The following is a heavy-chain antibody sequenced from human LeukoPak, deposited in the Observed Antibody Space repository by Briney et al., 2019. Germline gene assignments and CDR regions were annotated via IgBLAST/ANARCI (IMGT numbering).Heavy chain of an antibody. D-gene: IGHD5-18*01. V-gene: IGHV4-59*01. J-gene: IGHJ5*02. CDR2: ISNGNT. CDR1: GGSISTYY. CDR3: ARDKAHSYGRYFDP. Sequence: SETLSLTCSVAGGSISTYYWNWIRQPPGKGLEWIGHISNGNTEYNPSLKSRVTISVDTSKNQISLMLTSVTAADTAVYYCARDKAHSYGRYFDPWGQGALVTVSS.